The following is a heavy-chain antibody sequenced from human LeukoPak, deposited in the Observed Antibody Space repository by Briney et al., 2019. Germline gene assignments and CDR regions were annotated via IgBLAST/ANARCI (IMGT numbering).Heavy chain of an antibody. J-gene: IGHJ5*02. V-gene: IGHV4-34*01. D-gene: IGHD1-26*01. CDR2: INHSGST. Sequence: SETLSLTCVVYGGSLRGYYWSWIRQPPGKGLEWIGEINHSGSTNYNPSLKSRVTISVDTSKNQFSLKLSSVTAADTAVYYCARDPSGSYWFDPWGQGTLVTVSS. CDR1: GGSLRGYY. CDR3: ARDPSGSYWFDP.